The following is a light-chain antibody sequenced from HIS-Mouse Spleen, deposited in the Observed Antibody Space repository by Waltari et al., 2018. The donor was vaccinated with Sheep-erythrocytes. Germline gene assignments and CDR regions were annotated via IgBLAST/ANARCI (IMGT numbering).Light chain of an antibody. CDR3: CSYAGSYNHV. Sequence: QSALTQPRSVSGSPGQSVTISCPGTSSDVGGYNFVSCYQQHPGKAPKLMIYDVRKRPSGVPDRFSGSKSGNTASLTISGLQAEDEADYYCCSYAGSYNHVFATGTKVTVL. CDR2: DVR. J-gene: IGLJ1*01. V-gene: IGLV2-11*01. CDR1: SSDVGGYNF.